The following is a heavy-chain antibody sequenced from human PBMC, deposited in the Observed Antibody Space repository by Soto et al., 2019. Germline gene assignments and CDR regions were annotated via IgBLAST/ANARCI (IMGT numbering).Heavy chain of an antibody. D-gene: IGHD2-8*01. V-gene: IGHV1-69*13. CDR2: IIPIFGTA. CDR3: ARAGRTRYCTNGVCPDLDY. Sequence: SVKVSCPDSGGTFSSYGMSWVRQSPGQGLEWVGGIIPIFGTANYAQKFQGRVTLTADESTSTAYMELSSLRSKGTAVYYCARAGRTRYCTNGVCPDLDYWGQGTRVNVS. CDR1: GGTFSSYG. J-gene: IGHJ4*02.